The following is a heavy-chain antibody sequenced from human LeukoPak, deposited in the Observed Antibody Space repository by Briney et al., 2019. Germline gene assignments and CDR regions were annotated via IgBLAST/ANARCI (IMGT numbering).Heavy chain of an antibody. D-gene: IGHD1-7*01. J-gene: IGHJ6*02. Sequence: ASVKVSCKASGYTFTSYDINWVRQATGQGLEWMGWMNPNSGNTGYAQKFQGRVTMTRNTSISTAYMELSSLRSEDTAVYYCARPSSPLTVVWNYLRSYYYGMDVWGQGTTVTVSS. V-gene: IGHV1-8*01. CDR2: MNPNSGNT. CDR1: GYTFTSYD. CDR3: ARPSSPLTVVWNYLRSYYYGMDV.